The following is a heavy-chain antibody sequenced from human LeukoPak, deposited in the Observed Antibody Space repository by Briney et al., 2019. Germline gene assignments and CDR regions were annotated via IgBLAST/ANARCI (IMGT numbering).Heavy chain of an antibody. CDR3: ARERQPSRDLDY. CDR1: GGSISSSNW. D-gene: IGHD6-13*01. CDR2: IYYSGST. J-gene: IGHJ4*02. V-gene: IGHV4-4*02. Sequence: SGTLSLTCAVSGGSISSSNWWSWVRQPPGKGLEWIGSIYYSGSTYYNPSLKSRVTISVDTSKNQFSLKLTSVTAADTAVYYCARERQPSRDLDYWGQGTLVTVSS.